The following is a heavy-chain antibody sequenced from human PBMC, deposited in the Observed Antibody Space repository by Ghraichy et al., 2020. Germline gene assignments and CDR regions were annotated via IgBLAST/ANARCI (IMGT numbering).Heavy chain of an antibody. V-gene: IGHV1-69*13. CDR1: GGTFSSYA. Sequence: SVKVSCKASGGTFSSYAISWVRQAPGQGLEWMGGIIPIFGTANYAQKFQGRVTITADESTSTAYMELSSLRSEDTAVYYCASSRTPSGYCSSTSCWDWYFDLWGRGTLVTVSS. D-gene: IGHD2-2*01. J-gene: IGHJ2*01. CDR3: ASSRTPSGYCSSTSCWDWYFDL. CDR2: IIPIFGTA.